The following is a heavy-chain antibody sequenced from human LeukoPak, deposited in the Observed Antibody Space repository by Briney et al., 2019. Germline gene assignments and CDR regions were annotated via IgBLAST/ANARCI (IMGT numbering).Heavy chain of an antibody. J-gene: IGHJ4*02. Sequence: GGSLRLSCAPSGFTFSSYWMHWVRQAPGKGLVWVSRINIDGSTSNYADSVKGRFTISRDNAKNAVYLQMNSLRVEDTAVYYCARASALATPPFGYWGQGTLVTVSS. V-gene: IGHV3-74*01. D-gene: IGHD5-24*01. CDR1: GFTFSSYW. CDR2: INIDGSTS. CDR3: ARASALATPPFGY.